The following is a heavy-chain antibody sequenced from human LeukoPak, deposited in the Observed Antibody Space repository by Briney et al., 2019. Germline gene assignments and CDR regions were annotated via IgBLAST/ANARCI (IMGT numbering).Heavy chain of an antibody. CDR2: IGSDGNKI. CDR1: GFTFSSYG. CDR3: AKDHKREGNRYFDY. V-gene: IGHV3-30*02. Sequence: PGGSLRLSCEASGFTFSSYGMQWVRQAPGKGLEWAAFIGSDGNKIYYADSVKGRFTISRDNSKNTLYLQMNSLKSEDTAVYYCAKDHKREGNRYFDYWGQGTLVTVSS. J-gene: IGHJ4*02.